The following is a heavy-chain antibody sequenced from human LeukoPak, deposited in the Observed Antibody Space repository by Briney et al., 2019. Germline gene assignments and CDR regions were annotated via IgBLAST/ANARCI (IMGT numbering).Heavy chain of an antibody. Sequence: GGSLRLSCAASGFTFSSYWMSWVRHAPGKGLVWVSPINGGGSSTSYAGSVKGRFTISRDNAKNTLYLQMTSLRAEDTAVYYCASEGRDDYSYGMDVWGQGTTVTVSS. D-gene: IGHD5-24*01. CDR3: ASEGRDDYSYGMDV. CDR1: GFTFSSYW. V-gene: IGHV3-74*01. J-gene: IGHJ6*02. CDR2: INGGGSST.